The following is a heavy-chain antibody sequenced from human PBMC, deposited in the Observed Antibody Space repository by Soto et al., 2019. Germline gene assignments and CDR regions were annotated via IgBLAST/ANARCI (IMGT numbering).Heavy chain of an antibody. CDR3: ARYRREAVAGYTLDN. Sequence: SETLSLTCTVSGGSVSSGSNYWTWIRQPPGKGLEWIGYVYNSGSTNYNPSLKSRVTISEDTSKSQFSLKVNSMTAADTAVYYCARYRREAVAGYTLDNWGQGILVTVSS. CDR1: GGSVSSGSNY. CDR2: VYNSGST. V-gene: IGHV4-61*01. D-gene: IGHD6-13*01. J-gene: IGHJ4*02.